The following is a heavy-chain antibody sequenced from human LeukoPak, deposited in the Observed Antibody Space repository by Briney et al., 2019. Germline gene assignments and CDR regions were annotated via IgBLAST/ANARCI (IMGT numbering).Heavy chain of an antibody. CDR2: INQDGSGK. J-gene: IGHJ4*02. CDR3: ARDSYYYGSGSQLDY. V-gene: IGHV3-7*01. D-gene: IGHD3-10*01. Sequence: PGGSLRLSCAASGFTFSSYWMSWVRQAPGKGLEWVANINQDGSGKYYVDSVKGRFTISRDNAKNSLYLQMNSLRAEDTAVYYCARDSYYYGSGSQLDYWGQGTLVTVSS. CDR1: GFTFSSYW.